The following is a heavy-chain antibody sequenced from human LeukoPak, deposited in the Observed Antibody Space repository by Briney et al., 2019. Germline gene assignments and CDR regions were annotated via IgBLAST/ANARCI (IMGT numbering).Heavy chain of an antibody. CDR2: IWYDGSNK. CDR3: ARDVRFLEWTTTGDFDY. CDR1: GFTFSSYG. V-gene: IGHV3-33*08. J-gene: IGHJ4*02. D-gene: IGHD3-3*01. Sequence: GGSLRLSCAASGFTFSSYGMHWVRQAPGKGLEWVAVIWYDGSNKYYADSVKGRITISRDNSKNTLYLEMNSLRAEDTAVYYCARDVRFLEWTTTGDFDYWGQGTLVTVSS.